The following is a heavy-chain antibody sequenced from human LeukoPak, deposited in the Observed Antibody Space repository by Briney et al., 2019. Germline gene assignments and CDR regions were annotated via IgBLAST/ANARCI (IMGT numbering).Heavy chain of an antibody. V-gene: IGHV3-7*01. Sequence: GGSLRLSCAASGFTFGSYWMTWVRQAPGKGLEWVATIKQDGSEKYYVDSVKGRFTISRDDAKNSLYLQMNSLTVEDTAVYYCAREGNSWYYTDYWGQGTLVTVSS. CDR2: IKQDGSEK. D-gene: IGHD6-13*01. CDR1: GFTFGSYW. CDR3: AREGNSWYYTDY. J-gene: IGHJ4*02.